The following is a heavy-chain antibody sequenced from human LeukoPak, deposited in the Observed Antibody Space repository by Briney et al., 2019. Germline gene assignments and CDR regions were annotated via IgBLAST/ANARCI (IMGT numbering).Heavy chain of an antibody. V-gene: IGHV3-21*01. CDR3: ARGTLGAWGW. CDR2: ISSSSNYI. J-gene: IGHJ4*02. Sequence: GGSLTLSCAASGFTFSGYDMNWVRQAPAKGVEWVSSISSSSNYIHYADSAKGRFTISRDNAKNSLYLQMNSLRAEDTAVCFCARGTLGAWGWWGQGTLVTVSS. CDR1: GFTFSGYD. D-gene: IGHD1-26*01.